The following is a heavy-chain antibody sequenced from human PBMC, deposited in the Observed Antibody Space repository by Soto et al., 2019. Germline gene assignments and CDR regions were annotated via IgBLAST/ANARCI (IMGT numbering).Heavy chain of an antibody. J-gene: IGHJ5*02. CDR2: IDYSGST. CDR1: GGTISSGGYC. D-gene: IGHD2-2*01. CDR3: AREILGLGYCSSTSCQGCDP. V-gene: IGHV4-31*03. Sequence: TLPLTGTVSGGTISSGGYCWSRSRPHPGQGLEWIGYIDYSGSTDYNASLKIRVTKSVGTSKNQFSVTLSSVTAAGTGEYYWAREILGLGYCSSTSCQGCDPWGQGTLVTVSS.